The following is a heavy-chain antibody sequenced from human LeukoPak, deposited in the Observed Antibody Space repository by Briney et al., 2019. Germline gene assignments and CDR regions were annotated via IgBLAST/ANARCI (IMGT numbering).Heavy chain of an antibody. Sequence: PGGSLRLSCAASEFTFSSYWMHWVRQAPGKGLVWVSRINSDGSSTSYADSVKGRFTISRDNAKNTLYLQMNSLRAEDTAVYYCARDSSGWSYFDYWGQGTLVTVSS. CDR1: EFTFSSYW. CDR3: ARDSSGWSYFDY. D-gene: IGHD6-19*01. CDR2: INSDGSST. J-gene: IGHJ4*02. V-gene: IGHV3-74*01.